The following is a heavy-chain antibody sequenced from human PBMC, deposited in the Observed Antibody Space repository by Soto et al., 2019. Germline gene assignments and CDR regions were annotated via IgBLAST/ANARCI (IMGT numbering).Heavy chain of an antibody. CDR3: AREPRDGDAFSL. V-gene: IGHV1-69*06. CDR2: IIPIIDTT. CDR1: GGDFNNYA. Sequence: QVQLVQSGAEVKKPGSSVKVSCKASGGDFNNYAISWVRQAPAQGLQWMGGIIPIIDTTHYAQKLQGRVTISADRGRNTVYMELTGLTSDDSATYFCAREPRDGDAFSLWGQGTVVTVSS. J-gene: IGHJ3*01. D-gene: IGHD2-21*01.